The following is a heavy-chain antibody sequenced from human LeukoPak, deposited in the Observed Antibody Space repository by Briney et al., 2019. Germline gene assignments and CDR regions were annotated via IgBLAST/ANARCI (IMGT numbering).Heavy chain of an antibody. Sequence: ASVKVSCKVSGYTLTELSMHWVRQAPGKGREWMGGFDPEDGETIYAQKFQGRVTMTEHTSTDTAYMELSSLRSEDTAVYYCATMGTYYYDSSGYSTWGQGTLVTVSS. CDR3: ATMGTYYYDSSGYST. CDR1: GYTLTELS. D-gene: IGHD3-22*01. CDR2: FDPEDGET. V-gene: IGHV1-24*01. J-gene: IGHJ5*02.